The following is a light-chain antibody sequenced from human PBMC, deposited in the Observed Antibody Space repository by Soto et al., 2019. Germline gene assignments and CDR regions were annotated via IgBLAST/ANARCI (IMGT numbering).Light chain of an antibody. J-gene: IGLJ2*01. CDR2: EVS. V-gene: IGLV2-14*01. Sequence: QSALTQPASVSGSPGQSITISCTGTSSDVGAYNYVSWYQQHPGKAPKLMIFEVSDRPSGVSNLFSGSNSGNTASLTISGLEAEDEADYYCSSYTSSNTLVFGGGTKLTVL. CDR1: SSDVGAYNY. CDR3: SSYTSSNTLV.